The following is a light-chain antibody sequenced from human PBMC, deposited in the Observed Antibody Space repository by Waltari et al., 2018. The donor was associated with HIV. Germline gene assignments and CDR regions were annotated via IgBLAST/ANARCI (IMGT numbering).Light chain of an antibody. CDR3: ATWDSSLNAWV. CDR1: GSNIANNY. V-gene: IGLV1-51*01. CDR2: DNN. Sequence: QPVLTQPPSLSAPSGQKVTISCSGSGSNIANNYVSWYQQFPGAAPKRLIYDNNKRPSGNPDRFSGSKSGTSATLGITAVQAGDEAAYYCATWDSSLNAWVFGGGTRLAVL. J-gene: IGLJ3*02.